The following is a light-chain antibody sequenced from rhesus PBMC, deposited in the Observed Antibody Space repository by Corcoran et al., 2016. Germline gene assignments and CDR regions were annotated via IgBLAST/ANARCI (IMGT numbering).Light chain of an antibody. V-gene: IGKV3S9*01. CDR2: GAS. J-gene: IGKJ1*01. Sequence: EIVMTQSPATLSLSPGERATLSCRASQSVSSYVAWYQQKPEKAPRLLIYGASSRATGIPDRFSGSGSWTDFTLTISSLEPEDFAVYYCQQYSNWPRTFGQGTKVEIK. CDR1: QSVSSY. CDR3: QQYSNWPRT.